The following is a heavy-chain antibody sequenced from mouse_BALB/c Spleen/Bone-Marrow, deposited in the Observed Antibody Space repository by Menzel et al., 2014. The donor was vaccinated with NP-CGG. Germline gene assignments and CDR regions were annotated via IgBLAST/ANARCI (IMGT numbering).Heavy chain of an antibody. Sequence: EVMLVESGGGLVQPGGSLKLSCAASGFTFXGYGLSWVRQTPDKGLELGATISGSGSSTYYPDSVKGRFTISRDTARNTLYLKMSSLKTEDTAMYYCARGRDWFDYWGQGTTLTVSS. CDR2: ISGSGSST. V-gene: IGHV5-6-3*01. J-gene: IGHJ2*01. CDR1: GFTFXGYG. D-gene: IGHD3-3*01. CDR3: ARGRDWFDY.